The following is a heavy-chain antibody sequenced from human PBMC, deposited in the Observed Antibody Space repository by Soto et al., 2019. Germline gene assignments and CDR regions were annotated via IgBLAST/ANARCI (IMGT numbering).Heavy chain of an antibody. Sequence: QVQLQESDAGLVKASQTLSLTCTVSGGSVSSGAYYWTWIRKRPGKGLEWIGYIYYSGSTYYSPSIKSRLSISHDTSKNQCSLRLSSVTASDTAMYYCARARRRAVYAFDIWRQGKMVTVSS. CDR3: ARARRRAVYAFDI. D-gene: IGHD1-20*01. CDR2: IYYSGST. J-gene: IGHJ3*02. V-gene: IGHV4-31*03. CDR1: GGSVSSGAYY.